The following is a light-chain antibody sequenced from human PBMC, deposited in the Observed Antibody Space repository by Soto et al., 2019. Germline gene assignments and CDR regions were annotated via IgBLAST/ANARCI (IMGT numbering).Light chain of an antibody. J-gene: IGKJ5*01. Sequence: EVVLTQSPATLSLSPGDTATLSCGASQSVSSSLAWYQQKPGQAPRLVIYDASTRATGIPARFSGSGSGTDFTLTISSLEPEDFAVYYCHHRGNGITFGQGTRLEIK. CDR1: QSVSSS. V-gene: IGKV3-11*01. CDR3: HHRGNGIT. CDR2: DAS.